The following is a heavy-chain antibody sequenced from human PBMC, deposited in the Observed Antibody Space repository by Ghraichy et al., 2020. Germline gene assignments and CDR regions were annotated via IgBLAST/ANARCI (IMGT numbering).Heavy chain of an antibody. J-gene: IGHJ4*02. D-gene: IGHD3-22*01. CDR2: ISYDGREK. Sequence: GGSLRLSCGASGFTFRSYGMNWVRQAPGKGLEWVSVISYDGREKHYADSVKGRFTISRDNSENTVYLQMNSLRAEDTAVYYCAKDLYDYDSSGDYWMFDFWGQGSLGTVSS. CDR1: GFTFRSYG. V-gene: IGHV3-30*18. CDR3: AKDLYDYDSSGDYWMFDF.